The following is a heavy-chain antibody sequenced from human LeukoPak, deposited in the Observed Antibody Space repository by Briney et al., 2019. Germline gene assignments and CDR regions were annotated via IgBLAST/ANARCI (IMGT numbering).Heavy chain of an antibody. CDR3: AKMAAGTLYFDY. J-gene: IGHJ4*02. CDR2: ISYDGNNK. V-gene: IGHV3-30*18. D-gene: IGHD6-13*01. CDR1: GFTFSSYG. Sequence: GGSLRLSCAASGFTFSSYGMHWVRQAPGKGLEWVAVISYDGNNKYYADSVKGRFTISRDNSKNTLYLQMNSLRAEDTAVYYCAKMAAGTLYFDYWGQGTLVTVSS.